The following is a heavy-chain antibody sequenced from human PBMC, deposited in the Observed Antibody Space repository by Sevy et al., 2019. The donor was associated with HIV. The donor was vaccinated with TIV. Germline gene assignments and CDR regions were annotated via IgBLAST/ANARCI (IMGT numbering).Heavy chain of an antibody. Sequence: ASVKVSCKASGGTFSSYAISWVRQAPGQGLEWMEGIIPIFGTANYAQKFQGRVTITADESTSTAYMELSSLRSEDTAVYYCARLLSAAGTLGVSYYYYYGMDVWGQGTTVTVSS. J-gene: IGHJ6*02. CDR2: IIPIFGTA. D-gene: IGHD6-13*01. CDR3: ARLLSAAGTLGVSYYYYYGMDV. V-gene: IGHV1-69*13. CDR1: GGTFSSYA.